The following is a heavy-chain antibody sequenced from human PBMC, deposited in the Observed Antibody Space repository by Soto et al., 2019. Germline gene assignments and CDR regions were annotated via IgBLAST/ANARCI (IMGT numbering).Heavy chain of an antibody. J-gene: IGHJ4*02. CDR3: ARDRWEDCSGGSCYRAPTYFDY. CDR1: GFTFSSYA. V-gene: IGHV3-30-3*01. D-gene: IGHD2-15*01. Sequence: GGSLRLSCAASGFTFSSYAMHWVRQAPGKGLEWVAVISYDGSNKYYADSVKGRFTISRDNSKNTLYLQMNSLRAEDTAVYYCARDRWEDCSGGSCYRAPTYFDYWGQGTLVTVSS. CDR2: ISYDGSNK.